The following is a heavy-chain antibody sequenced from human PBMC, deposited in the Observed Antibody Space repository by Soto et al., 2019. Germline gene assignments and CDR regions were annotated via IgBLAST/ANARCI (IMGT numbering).Heavy chain of an antibody. V-gene: IGHV1-3*01. Sequence: ASLKVSCKATGYTFSAYTMNWVLQAPGQSLEWMGWINAGSGNTKYSQNFQGRVSITRDTSASTVYMELTGLTSEDTAVYYCARDTETLGPRANDALDIWGQGTMVTVSS. CDR2: INAGSGNT. D-gene: IGHD3-3*02. CDR3: ARDTETLGPRANDALDI. J-gene: IGHJ3*02. CDR1: GYTFSAYT.